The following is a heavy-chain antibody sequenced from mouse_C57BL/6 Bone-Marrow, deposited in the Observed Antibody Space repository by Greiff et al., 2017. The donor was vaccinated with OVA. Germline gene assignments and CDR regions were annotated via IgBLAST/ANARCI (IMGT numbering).Heavy chain of an antibody. D-gene: IGHD1-1*01. Sequence: QVQLQQSGAELVKPGASVKMSCKASGYTFTSYWITWVKQRPGQGLEWIGDIYPGSGSTNYIEKFKSKGTLTVDTASSTDYMQLSSLTSEDYAVYYYAREGPYDYGRRGFDYWGQGTTLTVSS. V-gene: IGHV1-55*01. CDR3: AREGPYDYGRRGFDY. J-gene: IGHJ2*01. CDR2: IYPGSGST. CDR1: GYTFTSYW.